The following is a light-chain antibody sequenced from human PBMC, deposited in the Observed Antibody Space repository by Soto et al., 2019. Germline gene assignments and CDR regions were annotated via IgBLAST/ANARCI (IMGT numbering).Light chain of an antibody. V-gene: IGKV1-17*01. CDR2: TIS. J-gene: IGKJ3*01. Sequence: DIQMTQSPSSLSASVGGRVTITCQASQDIGTSLDWFQQKPGTAPKRLIYTISDLQSGVPSRFSGGGSGTEFTLTISSLQPEDSATYYCLQHYAFPFTFGPGTKVHV. CDR1: QDIGTS. CDR3: LQHYAFPFT.